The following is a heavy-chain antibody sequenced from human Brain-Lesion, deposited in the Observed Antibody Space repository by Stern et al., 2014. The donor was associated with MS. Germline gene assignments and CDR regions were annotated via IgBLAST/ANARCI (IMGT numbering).Heavy chain of an antibody. CDR1: GNSFTHFY. CDR2: RNPNSGGT. J-gene: IGHJ4*02. D-gene: IGHD2-2*01. CDR3: ARGGRYYADY. V-gene: IGHV1-2*04. Sequence: QLVESGAEVKKPGASVRVSCEASGNSFTHFYIHWVRQAPGKGLEWMGWRNPNSGGTKCAQKFQGWVTITRDTSMTTAYMEVTSLTSDDTAVYYCARGGRYYADYWGQGTLVTVSS.